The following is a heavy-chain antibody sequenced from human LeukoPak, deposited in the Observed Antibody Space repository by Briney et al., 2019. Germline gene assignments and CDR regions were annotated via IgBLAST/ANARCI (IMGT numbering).Heavy chain of an antibody. CDR2: INAGNGNT. CDR3: ARGVPSYYYDSSGFDY. V-gene: IGHV1-3*03. D-gene: IGHD3-22*01. Sequence: ASVKVSCKASGYTFTSYAMHWVRQAPGQRLEWMGWINAGNGNTKYSHEFQGRVTITRDTSASTAYMELSSLRSEDMAVYYCARGVPSYYYDSSGFDYWGQGTLVTVSS. J-gene: IGHJ4*02. CDR1: GYTFTSYA.